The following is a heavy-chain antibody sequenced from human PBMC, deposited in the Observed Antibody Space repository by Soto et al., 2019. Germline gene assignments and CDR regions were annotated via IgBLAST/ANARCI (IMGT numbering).Heavy chain of an antibody. D-gene: IGHD3-3*01. CDR3: ARETERITIFGVVIPMDV. J-gene: IGHJ6*02. Sequence: SETLSLTCAVYGGSFSGYYWSWIRQPAGKGLEWIGRIYTSGSTNYNPSLKSRVTMSVDTSKNQFSLKLSSVTAADTAVYYCARETERITIFGVVIPMDVWGQGTTVTVSS. CDR1: GGSFSGYY. CDR2: IYTSGST. V-gene: IGHV4-4*07.